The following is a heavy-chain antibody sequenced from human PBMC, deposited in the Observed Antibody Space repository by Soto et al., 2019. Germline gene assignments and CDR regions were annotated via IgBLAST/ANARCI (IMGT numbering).Heavy chain of an antibody. V-gene: IGHV1-69*13. D-gene: IGHD3-3*01. Sequence: ASVKVSCKASGGTLSSYAISWVRQAPGQGLEWMGGIIPIFGTANYAQKFQGRVTITADESTSTAYMELSSLRSEDTAVYYCARDLRILEWSSGFCYWGQGTLVTVSS. CDR3: ARDLRILEWSSGFCY. CDR1: GGTLSSYA. CDR2: IIPIFGTA. J-gene: IGHJ4*02.